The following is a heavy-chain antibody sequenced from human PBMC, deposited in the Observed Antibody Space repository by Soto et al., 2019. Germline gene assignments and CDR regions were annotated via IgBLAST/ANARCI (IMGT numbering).Heavy chain of an antibody. CDR1: GGASSRSGYH. CDR2: IYYSGST. Sequence: SETRSLTCTVSGGASSRSGYHWGWFRQPPGKGLEWIGSIYYSGSTYYNPSLKSRVTISVDTSKNQFSLKLSSVTAADTAVYYCARHKITFGGYYMDVWGKGTTVA. CDR3: ARHKITFGGYYMDV. J-gene: IGHJ6*03. V-gene: IGHV4-39*01. D-gene: IGHD3-16*01.